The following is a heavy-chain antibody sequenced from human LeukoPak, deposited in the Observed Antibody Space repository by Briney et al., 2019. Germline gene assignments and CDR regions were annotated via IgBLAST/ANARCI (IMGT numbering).Heavy chain of an antibody. D-gene: IGHD4-23*01. Sequence: SETLSLTCTVSGGSISSGSYYWSWIRQPPGKGLEWIGYIYYSGSTNYNPSLKSRVTISVDTSKNQFSLKLSSVTAADTAVYYCARDRVPLGATVVGFDPWGQGTLVTVSS. CDR3: ARDRVPLGATVVGFDP. CDR2: IYYSGST. J-gene: IGHJ5*02. V-gene: IGHV4-61*01. CDR1: GGSISSGSYY.